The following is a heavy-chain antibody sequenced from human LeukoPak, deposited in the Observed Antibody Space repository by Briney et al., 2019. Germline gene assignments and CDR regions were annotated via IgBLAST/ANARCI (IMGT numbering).Heavy chain of an antibody. CDR2: INPNSGGT. CDR1: GYTFTGYY. Sequence: ASVKVSCTASGYTFTGYYMHWVRQAPGQGLEWMGWINPNSGGTNYAQKFQGRVTMTRDTSISTAYMELSRLRSDDTAVYYCARAGYSSGWSDYWGQGTLVTVSS. CDR3: ARAGYSSGWSDY. D-gene: IGHD6-19*01. V-gene: IGHV1-2*02. J-gene: IGHJ4*02.